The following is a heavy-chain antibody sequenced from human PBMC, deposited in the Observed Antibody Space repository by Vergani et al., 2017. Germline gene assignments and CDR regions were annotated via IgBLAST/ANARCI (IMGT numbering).Heavy chain of an antibody. V-gene: IGHV4-39*01. J-gene: IGHJ5*02. CDR1: GGSISSSSYY. CDR2: IYYSGST. D-gene: IGHD6-19*01. CDR3: ARGAVAGTXVDP. Sequence: QLQLQESGPGLVKPSETLSLTCTVSGGSISSSSYYWGWIRQPPGKGLEWIGSIYYSGSTYYNPSLKSRVTISVDTSKNQFSLKLSSVTAADTAVYYCARGAVAGTXVDPWGQGTLVTVSS.